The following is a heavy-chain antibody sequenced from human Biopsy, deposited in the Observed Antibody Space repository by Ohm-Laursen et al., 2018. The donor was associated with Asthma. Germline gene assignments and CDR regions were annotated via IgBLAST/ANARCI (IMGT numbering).Heavy chain of an antibody. CDR2: IYYSGST. CDR1: YRSITSGGYY. J-gene: IGHJ4*02. Sequence: SQTLSLTCTVSYRSITSGGYYWTWIRQHPGKGLEWIGSIYYSGSTYYNPSLKSRVSISIDTSKNQFSLKLSSVTAADTAVYYCARAQDYYDSRGYYRSFDYWGQGTLVTVSS. CDR3: ARAQDYYDSRGYYRSFDY. V-gene: IGHV4-31*03. D-gene: IGHD3-22*01.